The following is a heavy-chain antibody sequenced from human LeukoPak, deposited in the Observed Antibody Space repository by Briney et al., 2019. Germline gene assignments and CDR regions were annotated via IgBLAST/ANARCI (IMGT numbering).Heavy chain of an antibody. CDR1: GFTFSSYS. J-gene: IGHJ4*02. CDR2: IKQDGSEK. CDR3: ASLGN. Sequence: GGSLRLSCAASGFTFSSYSMNWVRQAPGKGLEWVANIKQDGSEKFYVDSVKGRFTISRDNAKNSLFLQMNSLRADDTAVYYCASLGNWGQGTLVTVSS. D-gene: IGHD1-1*01. V-gene: IGHV3-7*01.